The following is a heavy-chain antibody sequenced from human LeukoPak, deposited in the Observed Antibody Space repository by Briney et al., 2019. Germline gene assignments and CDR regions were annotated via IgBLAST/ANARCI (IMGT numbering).Heavy chain of an antibody. CDR2: IRYDGSNK. J-gene: IGHJ4*02. CDR1: GFTFSSYG. CDR3: ARQNVQKYCGGDCYSDNFDY. V-gene: IGHV3-30*02. D-gene: IGHD2-21*01. Sequence: PGGSLRLSCAASGFTFSSYGMHWVRQAPGKGLEWVAFIRYDGSNKYYADSVKGRFTISRDNSKNTLYLQMNSLRAEDTAVYYCARQNVQKYCGGDCYSDNFDYWGQGTLVTVSS.